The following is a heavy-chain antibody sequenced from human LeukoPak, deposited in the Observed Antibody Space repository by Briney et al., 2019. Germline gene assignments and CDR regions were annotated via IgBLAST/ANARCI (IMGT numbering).Heavy chain of an antibody. Sequence: GGSLRLSCAASGFTFSNYGIHWVRQALGKGLEWVAIISYDGNSKYYADSVKGRFTISRDNSKNTLYLQLNSLRAEDMAVYYCAKDSSAGYYYLDLWGQGTMVTVSS. CDR2: ISYDGNSK. CDR1: GFTFSNYG. CDR3: AKDSSAGYYYLDL. V-gene: IGHV3-30*18. J-gene: IGHJ3*01. D-gene: IGHD3-22*01.